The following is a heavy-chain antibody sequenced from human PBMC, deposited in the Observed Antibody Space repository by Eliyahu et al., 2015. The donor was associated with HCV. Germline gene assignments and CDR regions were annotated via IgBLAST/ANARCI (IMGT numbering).Heavy chain of an antibody. Sequence: QLQLQESGPGLVKPSETLXLTXTVSGGSXSSSSYYWGWIRQPPGKGLEWIGSIYYSGSTYYNPSLKSRVTISVDTSKNQFSLKLSSVTAADTAVYYCARHDSSGYYLLFDYWGQGTLVTVSS. J-gene: IGHJ4*02. D-gene: IGHD3-22*01. CDR1: GGSXSSSSYY. CDR2: IYYSGST. CDR3: ARHDSSGYYLLFDY. V-gene: IGHV4-39*01.